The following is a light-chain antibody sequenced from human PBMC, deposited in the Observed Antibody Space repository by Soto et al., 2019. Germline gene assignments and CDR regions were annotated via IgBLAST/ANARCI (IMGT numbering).Light chain of an antibody. V-gene: IGLV2-14*01. CDR2: EVS. J-gene: IGLJ1*01. Sequence: QSVLTQPASVSGSPGQSITISCTGTSSDVGGYNYVSWYQQHPGKAPKLMIYEVSNRPSGVSNRFSGSKSGNTASLTISGLQDDEEADYYCSSYKSRSTLVFGTGTKVTV. CDR3: SSYKSRSTLV. CDR1: SSDVGGYNY.